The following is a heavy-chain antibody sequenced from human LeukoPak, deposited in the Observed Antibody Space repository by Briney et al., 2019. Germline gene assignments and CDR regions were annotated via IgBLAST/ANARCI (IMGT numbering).Heavy chain of an antibody. V-gene: IGHV3-21*01. CDR1: GFTFGSYS. CDR3: ARDGYNQGVDY. CDR2: ISSSSYI. J-gene: IGHJ4*02. Sequence: PGGSLRLSCAASGFTFGSYSMNWVRQAPGKGLEWVSSISSSSYIYYADSVKGRFTISRDNSKNTLYLQMGSLRAGDMAVYYCARDGYNQGVDYWGQGTLVTVSS. D-gene: IGHD5-24*01.